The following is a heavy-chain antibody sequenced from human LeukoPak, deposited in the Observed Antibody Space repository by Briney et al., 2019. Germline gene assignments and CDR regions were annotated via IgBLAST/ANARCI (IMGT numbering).Heavy chain of an antibody. CDR1: GFTFSSHA. J-gene: IGHJ4*02. Sequence: GGSLRLSCAASGFTFSSHAMHWVRQAPGKGLEWVAVISYDGSNKYYADSVKGRFTISRDNSKNTLYLQMNSLRAEDTAVYYCARDDYGDYHFDYWGQGTLVTVSS. D-gene: IGHD4-17*01. CDR2: ISYDGSNK. V-gene: IGHV3-30-3*01. CDR3: ARDDYGDYHFDY.